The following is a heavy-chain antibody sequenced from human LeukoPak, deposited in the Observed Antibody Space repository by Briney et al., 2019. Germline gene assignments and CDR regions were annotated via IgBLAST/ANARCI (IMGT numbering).Heavy chain of an antibody. Sequence: SETLSLTCTVSGGSISSYYLSWIRQPPGKGLEWIGYIYYSGSTNYNPSLKSRVTISVDTSKNQFSLKLSSVTAADTAVYYCARGDFYAFDIWGQGTLVTVSS. D-gene: IGHD2/OR15-2a*01. J-gene: IGHJ3*02. V-gene: IGHV4-59*01. CDR3: ARGDFYAFDI. CDR1: GGSISSYY. CDR2: IYYSGST.